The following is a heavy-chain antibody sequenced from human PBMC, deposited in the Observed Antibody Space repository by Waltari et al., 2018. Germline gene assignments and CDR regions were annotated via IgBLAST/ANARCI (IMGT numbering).Heavy chain of an antibody. D-gene: IGHD2-2*01. CDR2: ISDSGGIT. Sequence: EVQLLESGGGLVQPGGSLRLSCAASGFNFRIYAMGWVRQAPGKGLVWVSSISDSGGITYYVDSVRGRFTISRDNSKSTLYLQMNSLRAEDTAVYYCAKRPGYYFDYWGQGTLVTVSS. CDR1: GFNFRIYA. V-gene: IGHV3-23*01. J-gene: IGHJ4*02. CDR3: AKRPGYYFDY.